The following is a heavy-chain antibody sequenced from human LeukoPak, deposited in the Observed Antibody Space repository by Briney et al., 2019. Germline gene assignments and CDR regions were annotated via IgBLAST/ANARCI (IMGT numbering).Heavy chain of an antibody. J-gene: IGHJ5*02. V-gene: IGHV3-53*01. D-gene: IGHD3-22*01. CDR1: GFTVSSNY. CDR2: ISSGGST. Sequence: GGSLRLSCAASGFTVSSNYMSWVRQAPGKGLEWVSVISSGGSTYYADSVKGRFTISRDNSKNTLYLQMNSLRAEDTAVYYCARDMASDDSSGYYPNWFDPWGQGTLVTVSS. CDR3: ARDMASDDSSGYYPNWFDP.